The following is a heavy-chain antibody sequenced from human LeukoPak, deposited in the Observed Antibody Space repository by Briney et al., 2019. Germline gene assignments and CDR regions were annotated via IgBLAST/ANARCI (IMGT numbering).Heavy chain of an antibody. D-gene: IGHD5-24*01. CDR1: GFTLNSDW. J-gene: IGHJ4*02. Sequence: PGGSLRLSCAVSGFTLNSDWMSWVRQAPGKGLEWVSGISGSGGSTYYADSVKGRFTISRDNSKNTLYLQMNSLRAEDTAVYYCAKDSMATIPEDYFDYWGQGTLVTVSS. V-gene: IGHV3-23*01. CDR3: AKDSMATIPEDYFDY. CDR2: ISGSGGST.